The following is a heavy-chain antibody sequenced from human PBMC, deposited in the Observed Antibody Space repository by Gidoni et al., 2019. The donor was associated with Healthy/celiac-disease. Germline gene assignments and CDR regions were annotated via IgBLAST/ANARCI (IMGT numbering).Heavy chain of an antibody. V-gene: IGHV1-3*05. J-gene: IGHJ4*02. Sequence: GAEEKKPGASVKVSCKAYGYTFTSYAMHWVRQAPGQRLEWMGWINAGNGNTKYSQKFQGRVTITRDTSAITAYMELRSLRSEDTAVCYCARSYSSSWYLFGYWGQGTLVTVSS. CDR1: GYTFTSYA. CDR3: ARSYSSSWYLFGY. D-gene: IGHD6-13*01. CDR2: INAGNGNT.